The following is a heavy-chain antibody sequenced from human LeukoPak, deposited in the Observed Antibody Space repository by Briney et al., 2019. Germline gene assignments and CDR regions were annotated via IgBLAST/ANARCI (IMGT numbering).Heavy chain of an antibody. J-gene: IGHJ4*02. CDR3: ARELGYDSSGYYRTPAYFDY. Sequence: ASVKVSCKAAGYTFSSYGISWVRQAPGQGLAWMGWISPHNGNTNYAQKLQGRVTMTTDTSTSTAYMELRSLRSDDTAVYYCARELGYDSSGYYRTPAYFDYWGQGTLVTVSS. CDR2: ISPHNGNT. V-gene: IGHV1-18*01. CDR1: GYTFSSYG. D-gene: IGHD3-22*01.